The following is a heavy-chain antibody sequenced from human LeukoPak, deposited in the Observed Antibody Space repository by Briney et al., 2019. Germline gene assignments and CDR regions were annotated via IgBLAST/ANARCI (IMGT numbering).Heavy chain of an antibody. D-gene: IGHD4-23*01. V-gene: IGHV1-69*05. CDR2: IIPIFGTA. Sequence: SVKVSCKASGGTFSSYAISWVRQAPGQGLEWMGGIIPIFGTANYAQKFQGRVTITTDESTSTAYMERSSLGSEDTAVYYCARGLFRWSRYYYYMDVWGKGTTVTVSS. CDR1: GGTFSSYA. J-gene: IGHJ6*03. CDR3: ARGLFRWSRYYYYMDV.